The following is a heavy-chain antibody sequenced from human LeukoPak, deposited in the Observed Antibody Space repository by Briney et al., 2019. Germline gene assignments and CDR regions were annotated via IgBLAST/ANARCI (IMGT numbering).Heavy chain of an antibody. D-gene: IGHD3-22*01. V-gene: IGHV3-23*01. Sequence: GGSLRLSCSASGFSFSTYAMSWVRRAPGKGLEGVSTISGSGGSTYYADSVKGRFALSRDNSKNTLYLQMNSLRAEDTAIYYCANGGDSGGYYVAHFDYWGQGTLVTVSS. J-gene: IGHJ4*02. CDR1: GFSFSTYA. CDR2: ISGSGGST. CDR3: ANGGDSGGYYVAHFDY.